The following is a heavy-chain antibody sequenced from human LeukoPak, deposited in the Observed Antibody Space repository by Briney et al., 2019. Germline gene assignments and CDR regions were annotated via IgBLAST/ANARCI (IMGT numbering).Heavy chain of an antibody. CDR2: INPNSGDT. D-gene: IGHD6-19*01. Sequence: ASVKVSCKAFGYTFTGYYMHWVRQAPGQGLEWMGWINPNSGDTNYAQKFQGRVTMTRDTSISTAYMELSRLRSDDTAVYYCARDRRTIGPYSSGWFGWFDPWGQGTLVTVSS. V-gene: IGHV1-2*02. CDR3: ARDRRTIGPYSSGWFGWFDP. J-gene: IGHJ5*02. CDR1: GYTFTGYY.